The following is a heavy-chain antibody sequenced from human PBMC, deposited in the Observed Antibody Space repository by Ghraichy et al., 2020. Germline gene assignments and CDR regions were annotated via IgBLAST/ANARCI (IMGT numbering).Heavy chain of an antibody. D-gene: IGHD6-19*01. CDR1: GFTFSSYA. CDR3: AKTLSLGYSSGWYSYYFDY. CDR2: ISGSGGST. J-gene: IGHJ4*02. V-gene: IGHV3-23*01. Sequence: GGSLRLSCAASGFTFSSYAMSWVRQAPGKGLEWVSAISGSGGSTYYADSVKGRFTISRDNSKNTLYLQMNSLRAEDTAVYYCAKTLSLGYSSGWYSYYFDYWGQGTLVTVSS.